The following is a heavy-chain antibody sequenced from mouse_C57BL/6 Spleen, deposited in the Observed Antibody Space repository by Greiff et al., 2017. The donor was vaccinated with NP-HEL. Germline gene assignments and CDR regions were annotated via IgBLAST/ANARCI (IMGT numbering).Heavy chain of an antibody. D-gene: IGHD1-1*01. CDR1: GYAFSSYW. CDR3: ARGDYYGSSHVGY. V-gene: IGHV1-80*01. J-gene: IGHJ2*01. CDR2: IYPGDGDT. Sequence: VKLMESGAELVKPGASVKISCKASGYAFSSYWMNWVKQRPGKGLEWIGQIYPGDGDTNYNGKFKGKATLTADKSSSTAYMQLSSLTSEDSAVYFCARGDYYGSSHVGYWGQGTTLTVSS.